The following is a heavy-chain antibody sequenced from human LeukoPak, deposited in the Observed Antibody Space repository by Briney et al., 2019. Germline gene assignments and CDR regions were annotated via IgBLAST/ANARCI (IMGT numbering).Heavy chain of an antibody. CDR1: GYRLINYG. V-gene: IGHV1-18*04. J-gene: IGHJ5*02. Sequence: ASVKVSCKASGYRLINYGISWVRQAPGQGLEWMGWINAYNGNTKYAQKLQGRVTMTTDTSTSTAYMELRSLRSDDTAVYYCARYRLSDSPINWFDPWGQGTLVTISS. D-gene: IGHD3-22*01. CDR3: ARYRLSDSPINWFDP. CDR2: INAYNGNT.